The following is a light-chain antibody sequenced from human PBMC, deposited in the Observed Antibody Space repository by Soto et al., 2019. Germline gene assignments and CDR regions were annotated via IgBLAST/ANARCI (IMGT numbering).Light chain of an antibody. CDR3: GSWDSSLSAYV. J-gene: IGLJ1*01. V-gene: IGLV1-51*01. CDR1: SSNIGGNS. CDR2: DDD. Sequence: VLTQPPSVSAAPGQRVTISCSVSSSNIGGNSVSWYQQLPGTAPKLLIYDDDKRPSGIPDRFSGSKSGTSATLGITGFQTGDEADYYCGSWDSSLSAYVFGTGTKVTVL.